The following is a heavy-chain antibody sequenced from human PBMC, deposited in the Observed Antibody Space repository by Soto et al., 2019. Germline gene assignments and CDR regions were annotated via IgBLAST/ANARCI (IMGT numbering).Heavy chain of an antibody. CDR2: VANDGRDK. Sequence: GGSLRLSCVASGFRFSAYGMHWVRQAPDKGLEGVAVVANDGRDKRYADSVKGRFTISRDNSKNTLYLQMNSLRGEDTAGYFCAKLLKLGAAKYHFAFGARESLVPVSS. D-gene: IGHD3-10*01. CDR1: GFRFSAYG. CDR3: AKLLKLGAAKYHFAF. J-gene: IGHJ4*02. V-gene: IGHV3-30*18.